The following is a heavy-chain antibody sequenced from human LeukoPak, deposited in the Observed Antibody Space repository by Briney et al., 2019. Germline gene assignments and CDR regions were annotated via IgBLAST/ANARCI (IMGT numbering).Heavy chain of an antibody. Sequence: ASVKVSCKVSGYTLTELSMHWVRQAPGKGLEWMGGFDPEDGETIYAQKFQGRVTMTEDTSTDTAYMELSSLRSEDTAVYYCATVSPAELPFIDAFDIWGQGTMVTVSS. CDR2: FDPEDGET. CDR3: ATVSPAELPFIDAFDI. J-gene: IGHJ3*02. V-gene: IGHV1-24*01. CDR1: GYTLTELS. D-gene: IGHD3-16*02.